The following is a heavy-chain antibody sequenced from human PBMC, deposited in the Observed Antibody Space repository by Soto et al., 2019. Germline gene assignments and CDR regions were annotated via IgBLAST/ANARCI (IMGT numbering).Heavy chain of an antibody. D-gene: IGHD3-3*01. J-gene: IGHJ4*02. Sequence: PGGSLRLSCAASGFTVSSIYMSWVRQAPGKGLEWVSYIGIGSSTKYYADSVKGRFTISRDNAKNSLYLQMNSLRPEDTALYYCAKDMKWGGMTTIYYFDSWGQGTLVTVSS. V-gene: IGHV3-11*01. CDR2: IGIGSSTK. CDR1: GFTVSSIY. CDR3: AKDMKWGGMTTIYYFDS.